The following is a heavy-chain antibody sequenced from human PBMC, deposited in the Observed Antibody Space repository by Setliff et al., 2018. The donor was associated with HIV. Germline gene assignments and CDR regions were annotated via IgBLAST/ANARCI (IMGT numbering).Heavy chain of an antibody. D-gene: IGHD1-26*01. CDR1: GGSISSSSHY. CDR2: IYYTGST. J-gene: IGHJ6*03. Sequence: SETLSLTCTVSGGSISSSSHYWGWIRQPPGKGLEWIGSIYYTGSTHHNPSLESRVATSVDTSKNQFSLKLSSVTAADTAVYYCARIVRWELVATSTFFYYYMDVWGKGTTVTVSS. CDR3: ARIVRWELVATSTFFYYYMDV. V-gene: IGHV4-39*01.